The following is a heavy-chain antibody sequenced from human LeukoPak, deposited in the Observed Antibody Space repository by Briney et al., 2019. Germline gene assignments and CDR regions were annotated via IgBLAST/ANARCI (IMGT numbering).Heavy chain of an antibody. D-gene: IGHD3-16*01. CDR2: ISSSSYI. J-gene: IGHJ4*02. CDR3: ARGKSNMITFGGVTIIFDY. V-gene: IGHV3-21*01. CDR1: GFTFSSYS. Sequence: GGSLRLSCAASGFTFSSYSMNWVRQAPGRGLEWVSSISSSSYIYYADSVKGRFTISRDNAKNSLYLQMNSLRAEDTAVYYCARGKSNMITFGGVTIIFDYWGQGTLVTVSS.